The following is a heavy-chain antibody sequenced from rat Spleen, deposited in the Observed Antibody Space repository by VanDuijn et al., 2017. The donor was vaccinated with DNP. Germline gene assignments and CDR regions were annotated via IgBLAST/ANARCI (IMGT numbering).Heavy chain of an antibody. D-gene: IGHD1-4*01. V-gene: IGHV1-43*01. CDR1: GYTFTTYY. CDR2: INTGSGGT. Sequence: QVQLRQSGAEPAKPGSSVKISCKASGYTFTTYYMTWIKQTTGQGLEYLGYINTGSGGTNYNEKFRGKATLTVDTSSKTAFMQLSSLTPDDSAVYYCARRRLPYWYFDFWGPGTMVTVSS. CDR3: ARRRLPYWYFDF. J-gene: IGHJ1*01.